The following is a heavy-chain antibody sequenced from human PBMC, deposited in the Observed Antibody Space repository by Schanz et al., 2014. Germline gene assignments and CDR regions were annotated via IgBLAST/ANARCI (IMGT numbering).Heavy chain of an antibody. V-gene: IGHV3-30*18. D-gene: IGHD3-10*01. CDR1: GFAFSSYG. CDR3: AKGRFGELSAFDI. Sequence: VQLLESGGGLVQPGGSLRLSCAASGFAFSSYGMNWLRQAPGKGLEWVAVISYDGSFKNYADSVRGRITMSRDNSKNTLYLQMNSLRAEDTAVYYCAKGRFGELSAFDIWGQGTMVTGSS. CDR2: ISYDGSFK. J-gene: IGHJ3*02.